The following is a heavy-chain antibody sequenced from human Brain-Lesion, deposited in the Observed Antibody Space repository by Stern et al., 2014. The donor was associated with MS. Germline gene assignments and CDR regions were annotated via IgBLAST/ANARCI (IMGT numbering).Heavy chain of an antibody. V-gene: IGHV4-39*01. D-gene: IGHD3-10*01. CDR2: IYYRGST. J-gene: IGHJ4*02. CDR1: GGSISSSSYY. Sequence: QVQLQESGPGLVKPSETLSLTCTVSGGSISSSSYYWGWIRQPPGKGLEWIGSIYYRGSTYYNPSLKSRVTIYLDTSKNPFSLRLSSVTAADTAVYFCAKLWLGELPESPFDYWGQGTLVTVSS. CDR3: AKLWLGELPESPFDY.